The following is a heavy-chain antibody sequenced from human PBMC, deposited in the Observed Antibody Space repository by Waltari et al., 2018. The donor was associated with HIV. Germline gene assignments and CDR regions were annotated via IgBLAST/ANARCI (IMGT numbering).Heavy chain of an antibody. V-gene: IGHV4-30-4*01. CDR2: IFCCGNP. CDR3: ARTHRKDYYHGMDV. Sequence: QVQLQESGPGLVGPSQTLFLTCTVSGDSIGTLDYYWNWVRQTPGKGLEYIGYIFCCGNPYYHPSLKSRVTISMDRSKNQFSLSLTSLTAADTAVYYCARTHRKDYYHGMDVWGQGTSVTVSS. CDR1: GDSIGTLDYY. J-gene: IGHJ6*02.